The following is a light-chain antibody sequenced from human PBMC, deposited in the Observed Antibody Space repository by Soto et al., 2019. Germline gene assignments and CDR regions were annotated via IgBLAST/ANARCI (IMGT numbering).Light chain of an antibody. J-gene: IGKJ1*01. CDR2: GAS. Sequence: EIVMTQSPATLSVSPGERATLSCRASQSVSSNLAWYQQKPGQAPRLLIYGASTRATGIPASFGGSGSGTELTLTIGRLQSEDFAVYYCQQYKNWPPCTFGQGTKVQSK. CDR1: QSVSSN. CDR3: QQYKNWPPCT. V-gene: IGKV3-15*01.